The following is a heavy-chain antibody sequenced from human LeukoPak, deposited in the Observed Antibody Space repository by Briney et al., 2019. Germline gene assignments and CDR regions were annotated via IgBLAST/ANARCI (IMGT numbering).Heavy chain of an antibody. V-gene: IGHV5-51*01. CDR2: TYPADSDT. J-gene: IGHJ4*02. Sequence: GESLKISCKGSGYSFTSYWFSWVRQMPGKGLEWMGVTYPADSDTRYSPSFQGQVTISADKSISTAYLQWSSLKASDTAMYYCARRAEAMVHFDYWGQGTLVTVSS. D-gene: IGHD5-18*01. CDR1: GYSFTSYW. CDR3: ARRAEAMVHFDY.